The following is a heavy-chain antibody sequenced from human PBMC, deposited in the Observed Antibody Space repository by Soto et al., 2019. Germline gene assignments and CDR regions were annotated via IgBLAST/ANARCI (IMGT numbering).Heavy chain of an antibody. CDR2: ISSSSSYI. CDR3: AREAWGKLGGISY. CDR1: GFTFSSYS. D-gene: IGHD3-16*01. V-gene: IGHV3-21*01. Sequence: EVQLVESGGGLVKPGGSLRLSCAASGFTFSSYSMNWVRQAPGKGLEWVSSISSSSSYIYYADSVKGRFTISRDNVKNSLYLQMNSLRAEDTAVYYCAREAWGKLGGISYWGQGTLVTVSS. J-gene: IGHJ4*02.